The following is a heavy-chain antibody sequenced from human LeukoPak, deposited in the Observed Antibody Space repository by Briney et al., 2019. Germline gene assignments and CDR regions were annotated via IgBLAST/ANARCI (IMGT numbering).Heavy chain of an antibody. Sequence: SETPSLTCTVSGGSISSYYWSWIRQPPGKGLEWIGYIYYSGSTNYNPSLKSRVTISVDTSKNQFSLKLSSVTAADTAVYYCARVLEIGDYVDYWGQGTLVTVSS. CDR2: IYYSGST. J-gene: IGHJ4*02. CDR1: GGSISSYY. V-gene: IGHV4-59*12. CDR3: ARVLEIGDYVDY. D-gene: IGHD4-17*01.